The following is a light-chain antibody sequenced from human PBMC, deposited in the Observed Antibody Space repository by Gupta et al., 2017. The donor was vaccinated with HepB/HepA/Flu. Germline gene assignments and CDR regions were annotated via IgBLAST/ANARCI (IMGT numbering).Light chain of an antibody. Sequence: DIVMTQSPDSLAVSLGERATITCKSSQSVLYSSNNKNYLAWYQQKPGQPPKLLIYCVSSRESAVLDRISGSRSARAFRLTIISRQAEDEVVYYCWVESSYPPTFGTGTKVEI. CDR2: CVS. J-gene: IGKJ3*01. CDR1: QSVLYSSNNKNY. V-gene: IGKV4-1*01. CDR3: WVESSYPPT.